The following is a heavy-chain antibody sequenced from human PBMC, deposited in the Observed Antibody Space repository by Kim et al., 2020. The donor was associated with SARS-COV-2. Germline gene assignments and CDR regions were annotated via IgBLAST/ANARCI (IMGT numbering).Heavy chain of an antibody. V-gene: IGHV4-59*01. CDR2: IYYSGST. J-gene: IGHJ6*02. CDR1: GGSISSYY. CDR3: ARDGTAMVRYGMDV. D-gene: IGHD5-18*01. Sequence: SETLSLTCTVSGGSISSYYWSWIRQPPGKGLEWIGYIYYSGSTNYNPSLKSRVTISVDTSKNQFSLKLSSVTAADTAVYYCARDGTAMVRYGMDVWGQGTTVTVSS.